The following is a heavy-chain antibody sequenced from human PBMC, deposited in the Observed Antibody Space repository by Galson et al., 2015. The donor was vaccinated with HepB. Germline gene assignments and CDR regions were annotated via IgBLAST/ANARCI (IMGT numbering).Heavy chain of an antibody. J-gene: IGHJ4*02. V-gene: IGHV3-74*03. CDR2: INRDGSSM. D-gene: IGHD5-24*01. CDR1: GFTFSTYW. CDR3: VRDGENGSNDLDY. Sequence: SLRLSCAASGFTFSTYWMHWVRQAPGKGLVWVSRINRDGSSMTYADSVKGRFTISRDNARNTLYLQMNSLRAEDTSLYYCVRDGENGSNDLDYWGQGALVTVSS.